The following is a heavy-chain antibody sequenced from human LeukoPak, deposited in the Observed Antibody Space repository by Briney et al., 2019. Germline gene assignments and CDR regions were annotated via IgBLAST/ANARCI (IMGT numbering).Heavy chain of an antibody. V-gene: IGHV1-18*01. CDR2: ISAYNGNT. CDR3: ARASIVVVPAYMDV. Sequence: GASVKVSCKASGYTFPSYGISWVRQAPGQGLEWMGWISAYNGNTNYAQKLQGRVTMTTDTSTSTAYMELRSLRSDDTAVYYCARASIVVVPAYMDVWGKGTTVTVSS. D-gene: IGHD2-2*01. CDR1: GYTFPSYG. J-gene: IGHJ6*03.